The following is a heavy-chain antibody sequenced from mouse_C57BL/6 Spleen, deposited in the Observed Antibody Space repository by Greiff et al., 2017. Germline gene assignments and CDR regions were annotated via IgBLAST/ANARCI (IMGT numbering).Heavy chain of an antibody. J-gene: IGHJ2*01. CDR2: IYPGGGYT. D-gene: IGHD3-2*02. Sequence: VQLQQPGAELVRPGTSVKMSCKASGYTFTSYWIRWGKQRPGHGLEWIGDIYPGGGYTNYNEKFKGKATLTADKSSSTAYMQFSSLTSEDSAVYYCARLDGSGCGDYWGQGTPLTVSA. CDR3: ARLDGSGCGDY. CDR1: GYTFTSYW. V-gene: IGHV1-63*01.